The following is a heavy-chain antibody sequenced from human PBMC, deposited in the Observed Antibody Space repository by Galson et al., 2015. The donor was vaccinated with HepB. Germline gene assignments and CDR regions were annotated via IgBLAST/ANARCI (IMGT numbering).Heavy chain of an antibody. CDR3: ARDVLKSYRARGYYFDY. CDR2: ISYDGSNK. V-gene: IGHV3-30-3*01. Sequence: SLRLSCAASGFTFSSYAMHWVRQAPGKGLEWVAVISYDGSNKYYADSVKGRFTISRDNSKNTLYLQMNSLRAEDTAVYYCARDVLKSYRARGYYFDYWGQGTLVTVSS. D-gene: IGHD2-2*01. J-gene: IGHJ4*02. CDR1: GFTFSSYA.